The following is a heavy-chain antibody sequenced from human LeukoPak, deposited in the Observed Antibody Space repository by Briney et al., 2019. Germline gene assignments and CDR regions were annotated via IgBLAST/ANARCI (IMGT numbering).Heavy chain of an antibody. Sequence: SETLSLTCTVSGVSTTSGNYYWAWIRQSPGKGLEWIGSVHNVGSTYYNLSLRSRVTMSIDTSKNQFSLRLNSVTAADTAVYYCARHAEYNSGWHFYLDHWGQGILVTASS. D-gene: IGHD6-19*01. J-gene: IGHJ4*02. CDR2: VHNVGST. V-gene: IGHV4-39*01. CDR3: ARHAEYNSGWHFYLDH. CDR1: GVSTTSGNYY.